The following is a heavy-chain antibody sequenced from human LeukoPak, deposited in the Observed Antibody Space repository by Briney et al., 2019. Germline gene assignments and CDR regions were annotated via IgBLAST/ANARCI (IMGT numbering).Heavy chain of an antibody. D-gene: IGHD3-10*01. V-gene: IGHV3-23*01. Sequence: PGGSLRLSCAASGFTFSSYAMSWVRQAPGKGLEWVSAISGSGGSTYYADSVKGRFTISRDNSKNTLYLQMNSLRAEDAAVYYCAKGGSGLRYYFDYWGQGTLVTVSS. CDR1: GFTFSSYA. CDR2: ISGSGGST. CDR3: AKGGSGLRYYFDY. J-gene: IGHJ4*02.